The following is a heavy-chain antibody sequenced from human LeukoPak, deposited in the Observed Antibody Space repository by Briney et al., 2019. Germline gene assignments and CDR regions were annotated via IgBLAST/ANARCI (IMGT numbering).Heavy chain of an antibody. CDR3: ARVVPAAQGGKDAFDI. CDR2: FDPEDGET. J-gene: IGHJ3*02. V-gene: IGHV1-24*01. D-gene: IGHD2-2*01. CDR1: GYTLTELS. Sequence: ASVKVSCKVSGYTLTELSMHWVRQAPGKGLEWMGGFDPEDGETIYAQKFQGRVTMTRDMSTSTVYMELSSLRSEDTAVYYCARVVPAAQGGKDAFDIWGQGTMVTVSS.